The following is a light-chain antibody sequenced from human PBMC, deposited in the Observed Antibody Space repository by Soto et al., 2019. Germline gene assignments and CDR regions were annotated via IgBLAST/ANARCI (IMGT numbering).Light chain of an antibody. V-gene: IGKV1-16*02. J-gene: IGKJ1*01. CDR3: QQYISYPRT. CDR2: AAS. Sequence: DIPMTQSPSSLSASIGDRVTITCRASQDISHYLAWFHQKPGNAPKSLIYAASSLQIGVPSKFSGSGSGTDFTLTISSLQPEDFGTYYCQQYISYPRTFGQGTRVEIK. CDR1: QDISHY.